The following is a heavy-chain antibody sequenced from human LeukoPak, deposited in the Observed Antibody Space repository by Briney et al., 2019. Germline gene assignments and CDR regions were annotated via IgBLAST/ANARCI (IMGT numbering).Heavy chain of an antibody. D-gene: IGHD5-12*01. CDR3: ARDGGYDGTNWFDP. V-gene: IGHV4-61*02. Sequence: SQTLSLTCTVSGGSISSGSYYWSWIRQPAGKGLEWIGRIYTSESTNYNPSLKSRVTISVDTSKNQFSLKLSSVTAADTAVYYCARDGGYDGTNWFDPWGQGTLVTVSS. CDR2: IYTSEST. J-gene: IGHJ5*02. CDR1: GGSISSGSYY.